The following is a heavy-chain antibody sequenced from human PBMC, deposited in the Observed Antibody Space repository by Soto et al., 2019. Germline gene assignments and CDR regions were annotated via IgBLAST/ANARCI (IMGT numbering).Heavy chain of an antibody. J-gene: IGHJ4*02. CDR1: GGTFSSYA. Sequence: QVQLVQSGAEVKKPGSSVKVSCKASGGTFSSYAISWVRQAPGQGLEWMGGLIPIFGTANYEQKFQGRVTLTADACTSTVYMELSSLRSEDTAVYYCARDILSGSYCDYWGQGTLVIVSS. V-gene: IGHV1-69*01. D-gene: IGHD3-9*01. CDR3: ARDILSGSYCDY. CDR2: LIPIFGTA.